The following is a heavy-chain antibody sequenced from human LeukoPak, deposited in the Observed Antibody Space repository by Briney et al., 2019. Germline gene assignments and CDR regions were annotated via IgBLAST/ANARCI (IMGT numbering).Heavy chain of an antibody. CDR2: IYTSGST. CDR1: GGSISSSSYY. J-gene: IGHJ3*02. CDR3: AREGARGVMGFDI. Sequence: SETLSLTCTVSGGSISSSSYYWSWIRQPAGKGLEWIGRIYTSGSTNYNPSLKSRVTISVDTSKNQFSLKLSSVTAADTAVYYCAREGARGVMGFDIWGQGTMVTVSS. V-gene: IGHV4-61*02. D-gene: IGHD3-10*01.